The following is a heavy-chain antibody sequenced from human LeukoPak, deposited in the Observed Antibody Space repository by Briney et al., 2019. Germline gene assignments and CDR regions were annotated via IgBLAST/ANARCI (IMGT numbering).Heavy chain of an antibody. Sequence: GGALRLSCAASGFTFSSYAMSWVRQAPGKGLEWVSAIRDSGSSTHYADSVKGRFTISRDNSKNTLYLQMNSLRAEDTAVYYCAKVTGGDMITYGGLDYWGQGTLVTVSS. CDR1: GFTFSSYA. J-gene: IGHJ4*02. V-gene: IGHV3-23*01. D-gene: IGHD3-16*01. CDR3: AKVTGGDMITYGGLDY. CDR2: IRDSGSST.